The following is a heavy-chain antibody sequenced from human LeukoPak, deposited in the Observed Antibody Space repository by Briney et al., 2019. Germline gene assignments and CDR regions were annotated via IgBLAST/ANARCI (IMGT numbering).Heavy chain of an antibody. V-gene: IGHV3-23*01. Sequence: GGSLRLSCAASGFTFSSYAMSWVRQAPGKGLEWVSTISGSGTSTYYADSVKGRFTISRDNSKNTLFLQMNSLRAEDTAVYYCARDAGTYSSGHPLWGQGTLVTVSS. CDR1: GFTFSSYA. D-gene: IGHD6-19*01. CDR3: ARDAGTYSSGHPL. CDR2: ISGSGTST. J-gene: IGHJ4*02.